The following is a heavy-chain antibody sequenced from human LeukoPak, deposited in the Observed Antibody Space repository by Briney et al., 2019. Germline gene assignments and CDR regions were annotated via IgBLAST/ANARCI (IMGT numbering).Heavy chain of an antibody. CDR3: ARPYCGGDCYTPYYGMDV. Sequence: PGRSLRLSCAASGFTFSSYAMHWVRQAPGKGLEWVAVISYDGSNKYYADSVKGRFTISRDNSKNTLYLQKNSLRAEDTAVYYCARPYCGGDCYTPYYGMDVWGQGTTVTVSS. CDR2: ISYDGSNK. V-gene: IGHV3-30-3*01. CDR1: GFTFSSYA. D-gene: IGHD2-21*02. J-gene: IGHJ6*02.